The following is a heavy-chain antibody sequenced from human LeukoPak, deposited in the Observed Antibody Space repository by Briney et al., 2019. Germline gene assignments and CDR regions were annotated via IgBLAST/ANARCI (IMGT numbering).Heavy chain of an antibody. V-gene: IGHV3-30-3*01. CDR1: RFTFSSYA. CDR2: ISSDGNNY. CDR3: ARDATRGYSYGFPFDY. Sequence: PGGSLRLSCAASRFTFSSYAMHWVRQAPGKGLEWVAVISSDGNNYYYADSVKGRFIIYRDNSKNTLYLQMNSLRAEDTAVYYCARDATRGYSYGFPFDYWGQGTLVTVSS. J-gene: IGHJ4*02. D-gene: IGHD5-18*01.